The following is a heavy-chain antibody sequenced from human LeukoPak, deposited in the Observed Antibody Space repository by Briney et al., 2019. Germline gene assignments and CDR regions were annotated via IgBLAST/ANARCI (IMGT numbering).Heavy chain of an antibody. J-gene: IGHJ5*02. CDR3: ARAIQYYDSSGLGFDP. V-gene: IGHV4-39*07. D-gene: IGHD3-22*01. CDR1: GGSISSSSYY. CDR2: IYHSGST. Sequence: PSETLSLTRTVSGGSISSSSYYWGWIRQPPGKGLEWIGEIYHSGSTNYNPSLKSRVTISVDKSKNQFSLKLSSVTAADTAVYYCARAIQYYDSSGLGFDPWGQGTLVTVSS.